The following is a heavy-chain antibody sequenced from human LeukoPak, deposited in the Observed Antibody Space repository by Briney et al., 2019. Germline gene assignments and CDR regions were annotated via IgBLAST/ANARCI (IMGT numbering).Heavy chain of an antibody. V-gene: IGHV3-21*01. Sequence: PGGSLRLSCAASGFTFRSYNMNWVRQAPGKGLEWVSSISSSSSYIYYADSVKGRFTISRDNAKNSLYLQMNSLRAEDTAVYYCARGEWELLIDYWGQGTLVTVSS. CDR1: GFTFRSYN. J-gene: IGHJ4*02. CDR3: ARGEWELLIDY. D-gene: IGHD1-26*01. CDR2: ISSSSSYI.